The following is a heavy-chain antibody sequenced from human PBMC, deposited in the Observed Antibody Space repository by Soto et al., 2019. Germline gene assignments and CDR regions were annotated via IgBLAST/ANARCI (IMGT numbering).Heavy chain of an antibody. D-gene: IGHD2-21*02. J-gene: IGHJ6*01. CDR2: ITNEGAT. Sequence: EVQLVESGGGLIQPGGSLRLSCAASGFTVWTTHMSWVRQAPGKGLEWVSVITNEGATSYADSVKGRFTISRDNSETKISLRMIGLRAEDTAVYYCAKEYFYSLAVRGQGTAVTVSS. V-gene: IGHV3-53*01. CDR3: AKEYFYSLAV. CDR1: GFTVWTTH.